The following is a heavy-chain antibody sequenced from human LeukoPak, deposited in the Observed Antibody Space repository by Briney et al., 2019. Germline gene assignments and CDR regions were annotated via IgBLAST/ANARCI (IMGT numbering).Heavy chain of an antibody. CDR1: GFAFSFYA. CDR3: ARERRLWSGGYYGMYV. D-gene: IGHD3-3*01. J-gene: IGHJ6*02. CDR2: VNLGGST. Sequence: GSLTLFCTASGFAFSFYAMSWIRQPPGKGLEWIGDVNLGGSTNYTPSLKSRVTISVDTSKNQFSLKLSSVTAADTAVYYCARERRLWSGGYYGMYVWGQGTTVTVSS. V-gene: IGHV4-34*01.